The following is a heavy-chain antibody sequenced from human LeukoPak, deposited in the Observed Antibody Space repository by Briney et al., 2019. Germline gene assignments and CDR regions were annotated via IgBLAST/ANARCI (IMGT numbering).Heavy chain of an antibody. J-gene: IGHJ4*01. Sequence: PGGSLRLSCAASGFTFSNAWMNWVRQAPGKGLEWVGRILRKTDGGATDYAAPVKGRFSISRDDSKNTLYLQMNSLKTEDTAVYYCSTDSYDLWGHGTLVLVSS. CDR2: ILRKTDGGAT. CDR1: GFTFSNAW. CDR3: STDSYDL. D-gene: IGHD3/OR15-3a*01. V-gene: IGHV3-15*01.